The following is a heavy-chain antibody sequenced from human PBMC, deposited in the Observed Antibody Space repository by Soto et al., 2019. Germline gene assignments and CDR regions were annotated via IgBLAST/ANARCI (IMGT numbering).Heavy chain of an antibody. V-gene: IGHV6-1*01. J-gene: IGHJ5*02. Sequence: SQTLSLTCAISGDSVSSNSVAWNWIRQSPSRGLEWLGRTYYRSKWYNDYAVSVKSRITINPDTSKNQFSLQLNSVTPEDMAVYYCARDQTYSSSWSNCFDPWGQGALVTVSS. CDR2: TYYRSKWYN. D-gene: IGHD6-13*01. CDR3: ARDQTYSSSWSNCFDP. CDR1: GDSVSSNSVA.